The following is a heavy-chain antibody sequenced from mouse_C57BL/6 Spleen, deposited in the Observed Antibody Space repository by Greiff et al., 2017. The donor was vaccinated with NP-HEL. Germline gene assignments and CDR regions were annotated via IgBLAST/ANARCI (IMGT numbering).Heavy chain of an antibody. CDR1: GYTFTSYG. D-gene: IGHD2-5*01. Sequence: VKLQESGAELARPGASVKLSCKASGYTFTSYGISWVKQRTGQGLEWIGEIYPRSGNTYYNEKFKGKGTMTADKSSSTAYMELRSLTSEASAVYFCARGSYSNYHDYWGQGTTLTVSS. CDR3: ARGSYSNYHDY. CDR2: IYPRSGNT. J-gene: IGHJ2*01. V-gene: IGHV1-81*01.